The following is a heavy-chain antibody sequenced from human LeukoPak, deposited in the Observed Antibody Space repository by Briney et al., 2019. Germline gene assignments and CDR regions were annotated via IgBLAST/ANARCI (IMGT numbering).Heavy chain of an antibody. J-gene: IGHJ4*02. CDR1: GFTFSDYY. CDR2: ISSSGSTI. V-gene: IGHV3-11*01. CDR3: ATKTYQLPAIHDY. Sequence: PGGSLRLSCAASGFTFSDYYMSWIRQAPGKGLEWVSYISSSGSTIYYADSVKGRFTISRDNAKNSLYLQMNSLRVEDTAVYYCATKTYQLPAIHDYWGQGTLVTVSS. D-gene: IGHD2-2*01.